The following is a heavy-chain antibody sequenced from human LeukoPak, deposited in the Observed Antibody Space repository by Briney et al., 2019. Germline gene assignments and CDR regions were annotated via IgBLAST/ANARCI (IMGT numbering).Heavy chain of an antibody. V-gene: IGHV5-51*01. CDR3: ARHNYGDSEDWYFDL. CDR1: GYSFTSYW. Sequence: KGGESLKIPCKGFGYSFTSYWIGWVRQMPRKGLEWMGIIYPGDSDTRYSPSFQGQVTISADKSISTAYLQWSSLKASDTAMYYCARHNYGDSEDWYFDLWGRGTLVTVPS. CDR2: IYPGDSDT. J-gene: IGHJ2*01. D-gene: IGHD4-17*01.